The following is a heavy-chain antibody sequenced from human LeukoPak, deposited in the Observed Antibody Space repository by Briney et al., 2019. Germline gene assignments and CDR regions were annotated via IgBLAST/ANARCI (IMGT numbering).Heavy chain of an antibody. CDR3: ARAKRNGFDI. CDR1: GFTFSSYS. J-gene: IGHJ3*02. CDR2: ISGSSSTI. V-gene: IGHV3-48*01. Sequence: GGSLSLSCAASGFTFSSYSMNWVRQAPGKGLEWVSSISGSSSTIYYADSVKGRFTISRDNAKNSLYLQMNSLRAEDTAVYYCARAKRNGFDIWGQGTMISVSS.